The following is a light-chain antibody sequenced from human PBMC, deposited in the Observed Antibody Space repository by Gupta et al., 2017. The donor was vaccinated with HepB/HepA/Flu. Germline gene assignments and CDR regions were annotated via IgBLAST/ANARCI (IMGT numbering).Light chain of an antibody. Sequence: QSVLTQPSSSSGAPGQRVTNPWSGAGSNIGNNTICWYQQRPETAPNLLMYSNDQRPSGVPDRFSGSKSATSASLPTSVVQAEDEADYYCAAQDDSRNVWVFGGGTKLTVL. CDR2: SND. J-gene: IGLJ3*02. V-gene: IGLV1-44*01. CDR1: GSNIGNNT. CDR3: AAQDDSRNVWV.